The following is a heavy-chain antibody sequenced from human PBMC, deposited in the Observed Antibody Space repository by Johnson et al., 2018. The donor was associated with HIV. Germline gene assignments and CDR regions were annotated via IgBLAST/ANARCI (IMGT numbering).Heavy chain of an antibody. Sequence: EVQLVESGGGLVQPGGSLRLSCAASGFSVSSSYMSWVRQAPGKGLEWVSVIYSGGSTFYTDSVKGRFTISRDNSKNTLYLQMNSLRAEDTAVYYCARKKATVFSTTSTNYAFDIWGQGTMVTVSS. D-gene: IGHD1-1*01. V-gene: IGHV3-66*01. CDR1: GFSVSSSY. CDR2: IYSGGST. CDR3: ARKKATVFSTTSTNYAFDI. J-gene: IGHJ3*02.